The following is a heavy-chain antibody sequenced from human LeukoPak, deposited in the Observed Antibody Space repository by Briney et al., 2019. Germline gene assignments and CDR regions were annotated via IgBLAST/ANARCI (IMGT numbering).Heavy chain of an antibody. CDR3: ARDQGAYCGGGCYLNWFDP. V-gene: IGHV1-18*01. CDR1: GYTFTSYG. Sequence: GASVKVSCKAPGYTFTSYGISWVRQAPGQGLEWMGWISAYNGNTNYAQKLQGRVTMTTDTSTSTAYMELRSLRSDDTAVYYCARDQGAYCGGGCYLNWFDPWGQGTLVTVSS. J-gene: IGHJ5*02. D-gene: IGHD2-21*02. CDR2: ISAYNGNT.